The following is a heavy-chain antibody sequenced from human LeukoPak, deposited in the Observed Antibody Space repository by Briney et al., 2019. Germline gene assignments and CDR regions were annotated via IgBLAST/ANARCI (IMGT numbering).Heavy chain of an antibody. Sequence: SETLSLTCTVSGGSISSGGYYWSWIRQPPGKGLEWIGYIYHSGSTYYNPSLKSRVTISVDTSKNQFSLKLSSVTAADTAVYYCASSYYYDSSGVLDYWGQGTLVTVSS. CDR2: IYHSGST. J-gene: IGHJ4*02. CDR1: GGSISSGGYY. CDR3: ASSYYYDSSGVLDY. D-gene: IGHD3-22*01. V-gene: IGHV4-30-2*01.